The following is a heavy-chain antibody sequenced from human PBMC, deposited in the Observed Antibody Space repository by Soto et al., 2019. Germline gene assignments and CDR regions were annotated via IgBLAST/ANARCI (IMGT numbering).Heavy chain of an antibody. D-gene: IGHD3-10*01. V-gene: IGHV3-53*01. Sequence: EVQLVESGGGLIQPGGSLRLSCAVSGFTVSNNYMSWVRQAPGKGLEGVSVIYSGGYTAYGDSVKGRFTISRDNSKNTLFYHMNSRAAVHPSGFYFGRQPGGGGYWGQGTLVTVSS. CDR1: GFTVSNNY. J-gene: IGHJ4*02. CDR2: IYSGGYT. CDR3: GRQPGGGGY.